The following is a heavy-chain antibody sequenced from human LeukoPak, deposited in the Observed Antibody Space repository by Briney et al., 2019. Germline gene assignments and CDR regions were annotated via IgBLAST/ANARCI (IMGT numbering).Heavy chain of an antibody. CDR1: GYSISSGYY. Sequence: PSETLSLTCAVSGYSISSGYYWGWIRQPPGKGLEWIGSTYHSGSTYYNPSLKSRVTISVDTSKNQFSLKLSSVTAADTAVYYCARHFRSHYDFWSGPLSSVAAFDIWGQGTMVTVSS. J-gene: IGHJ3*02. V-gene: IGHV4-38-2*01. D-gene: IGHD3-3*01. CDR3: ARHFRSHYDFWSGPLSSVAAFDI. CDR2: TYHSGST.